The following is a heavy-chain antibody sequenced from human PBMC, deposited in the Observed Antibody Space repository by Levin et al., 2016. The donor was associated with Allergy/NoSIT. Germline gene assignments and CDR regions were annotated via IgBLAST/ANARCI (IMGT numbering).Heavy chain of an antibody. CDR3: VRGGSGAFDV. J-gene: IGHJ3*01. V-gene: IGHV3-74*01. CDR2: IDKDGTET. D-gene: IGHD1-14*01. CDR1: GFNFGDYW. Sequence: GESLKISCAASGFNFGDYWMHWVRQVPGKGLVWVSRIDKDGTETTYADSVKGRFTISRDNAENTLYLQMTSLRAEDTAVYYCVRGGSGAFDVWGQGTMVPVSS.